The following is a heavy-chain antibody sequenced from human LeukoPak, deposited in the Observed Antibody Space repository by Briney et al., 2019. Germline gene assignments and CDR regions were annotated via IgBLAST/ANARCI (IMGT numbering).Heavy chain of an antibody. CDR3: AKVASFTMVRGADRYFDS. CDR1: GFTFSSYA. J-gene: IGHJ4*02. Sequence: GGSLRLSCAASGFTFSSYAMSWVRQAPGKGLEWVSSISGGGAGTYNANSVKGRFTISRDNSNNTLYLQMSSLRAEDTALYYCAKVASFTMVRGADRYFDSWGQGTLVTVSS. V-gene: IGHV3-23*01. D-gene: IGHD3-10*01. CDR2: ISGGGAGT.